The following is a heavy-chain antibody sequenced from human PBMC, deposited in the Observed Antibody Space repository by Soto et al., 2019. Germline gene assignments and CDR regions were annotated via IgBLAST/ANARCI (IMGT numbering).Heavy chain of an antibody. V-gene: IGHV3-7*03. D-gene: IGHD2-15*01. J-gene: IGHJ4*02. Sequence: GESLKISCAASGFTFSTYWMTWVRQVPGKGLEWVANIKHDGSETYYVDSVKGRFTVPRDNARNSLHLQMNSLRAEDTAIYYCARLPCSPARCYSFEWWGQGALVTVSS. CDR3: ARLPCSPARCYSFEW. CDR1: GFTFSTYW. CDR2: IKHDGSET.